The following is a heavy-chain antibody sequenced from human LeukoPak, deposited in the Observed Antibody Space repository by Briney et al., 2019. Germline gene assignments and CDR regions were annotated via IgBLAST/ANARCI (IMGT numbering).Heavy chain of an antibody. CDR2: INGDGSST. Sequence: GGSLRLSCAASGFTFNTYWMHWVRQVPGKGLVWVSRINGDGSSTAYADSVKGRFTISRDNAKNTVYLQMNSLRVEDTAVYFCAREKGSSNYDSWGQGTLVT. D-gene: IGHD4-11*01. CDR3: AREKGSSNYDS. CDR1: GFTFNTYW. J-gene: IGHJ5*01. V-gene: IGHV3-74*03.